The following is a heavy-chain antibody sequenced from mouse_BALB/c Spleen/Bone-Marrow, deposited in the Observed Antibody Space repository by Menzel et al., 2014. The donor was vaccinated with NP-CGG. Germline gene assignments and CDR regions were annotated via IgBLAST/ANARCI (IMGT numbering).Heavy chain of an antibody. D-gene: IGHD1-1*01. CDR1: GFAFSGYW. CDR2: INPGSSTT. CDR3: ASLYYCGYFAY. Sequence: EVQGVESGGGLVQPGGSLKLSCEASGFAFSGYWMSWVQQAPGKGLEWIGEINPGSSTTNYTPFLKDKFIISGDKAKKTLYLQMSRVSSEDTALYCCASLYYCGYFAYWGQGTLVTGSA. J-gene: IGHJ3*01. V-gene: IGHV4-1*02.